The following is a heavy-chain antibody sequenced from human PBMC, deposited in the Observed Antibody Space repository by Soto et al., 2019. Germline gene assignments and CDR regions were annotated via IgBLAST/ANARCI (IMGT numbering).Heavy chain of an antibody. CDR3: ARHEEYSSTGGMDV. D-gene: IGHD6-6*01. J-gene: IGHJ6*02. CDR2: IDPSDSYT. V-gene: IGHV5-10-1*01. Sequence: PGESLKLSCNGSSYSFTSYCIICLLQMPGKGLEWMGRIDPSDSYTNYSPSFQGHVTISADKSISTAYLQWSSLKASDTAMYYCARHEEYSSTGGMDVWGQGTTVTVSS. CDR1: SYSFTSYC.